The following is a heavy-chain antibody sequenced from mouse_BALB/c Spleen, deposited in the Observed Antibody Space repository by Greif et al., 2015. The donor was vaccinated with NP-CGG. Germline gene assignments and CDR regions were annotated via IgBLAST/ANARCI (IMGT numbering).Heavy chain of an antibody. Sequence: EVKLMESGGDLVKPGGSLKLSCAASGFTFSSYGMSWVRQTPDKRLEWVATISSGGSYTYYPDSVKGRFTISRDNAKNALCLQLSSLKSEDTAMYYCARHETPYAMDYWGQGTSVTVSS. CDR3: ARHETPYAMDY. V-gene: IGHV5-6*01. J-gene: IGHJ4*01. CDR1: GFTFSSYG. CDR2: ISSGGSYT.